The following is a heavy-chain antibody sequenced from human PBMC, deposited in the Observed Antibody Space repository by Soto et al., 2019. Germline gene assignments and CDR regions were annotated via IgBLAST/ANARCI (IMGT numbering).Heavy chain of an antibody. Sequence: PSETLSLTCAVYGGSFSGYYWSWIRQTPGKGLEWIGEINHGGSTNYNPSLKSRVTISVDRSKNQFSLTLSSVTAADTAVYYCAVKYYNILTGNSGFDSWGQGALVTVSS. CDR3: AVKYYNILTGNSGFDS. V-gene: IGHV4-34*01. D-gene: IGHD3-9*01. CDR1: GGSFSGYY. CDR2: INHGGST. J-gene: IGHJ4*02.